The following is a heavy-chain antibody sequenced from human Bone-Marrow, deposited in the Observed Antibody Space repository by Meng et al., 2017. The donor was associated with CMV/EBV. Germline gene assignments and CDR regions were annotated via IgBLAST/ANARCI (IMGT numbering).Heavy chain of an antibody. CDR1: GGSISSYY. D-gene: IGHD6-13*01. Sequence: SETLSLTCTVSGGSISSYYWSWIRQPPGKGLEWIGYIYYSGSTNYNPSLKSRVTISVDMSKNQFSLKLSSVTAADTAVYYCARAPLRYSSSWYLGWFDPCGQGTLVTVSS. CDR2: IYYSGST. J-gene: IGHJ5*02. V-gene: IGHV4-59*01. CDR3: ARAPLRYSSSWYLGWFDP.